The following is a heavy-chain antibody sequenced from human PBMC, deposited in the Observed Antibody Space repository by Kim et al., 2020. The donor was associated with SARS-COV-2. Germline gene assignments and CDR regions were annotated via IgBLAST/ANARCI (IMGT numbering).Heavy chain of an antibody. CDR3: AKDFTFRPQRYFDL. CDR1: EFTFSSYA. D-gene: IGHD3-16*01. V-gene: IGHV3-23*01. CDR2: ISGNGGNT. Sequence: GGSLRLSCAGSEFTFSSYALTWVRQAPGKGLEWVSSISGNGGNTYYADSVKGRFTISRVNSKNTLYLQMSSLSAEDTAIYYCAKDFTFRPQRYFDLWGRGTLVTVSS. J-gene: IGHJ2*01.